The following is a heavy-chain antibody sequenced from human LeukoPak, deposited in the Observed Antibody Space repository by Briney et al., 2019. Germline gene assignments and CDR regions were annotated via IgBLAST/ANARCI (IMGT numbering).Heavy chain of an antibody. CDR2: IEPAGSET. D-gene: IGHD2-15*01. J-gene: IGHJ4*02. Sequence: GGSLRLSCAAPGFTLSDLWMTWVRQAPGEGLEWVANIEPAGSETYYVDPVKGRFTISRDNAKNLVYLQMNSLRAEDTAVYYCARFGYVAAVDYWGQGTLVTVSS. V-gene: IGHV3-7*01. CDR3: ARFGYVAAVDY. CDR1: GFTLSDLW.